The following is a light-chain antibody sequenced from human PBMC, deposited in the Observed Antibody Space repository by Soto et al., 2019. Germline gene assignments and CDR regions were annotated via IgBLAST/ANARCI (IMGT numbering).Light chain of an antibody. V-gene: IGLV6-57*01. CDR2: EDD. CDR1: SGSIASSY. J-gene: IGLJ2*01. Sequence: NFMLTQPHSVSESPGKTVTISCTRSSGSIASSYVQWYQLRPGSSPTTVIYEDDQRTAGVPDRFSGSVDTSSNSASLTISGLQIEDEAGYFCQSYDTSLLIFGGGTKLTVL. CDR3: QSYDTSLLI.